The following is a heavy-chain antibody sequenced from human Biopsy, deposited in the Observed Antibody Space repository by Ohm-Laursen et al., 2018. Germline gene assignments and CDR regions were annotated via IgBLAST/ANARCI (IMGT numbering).Heavy chain of an antibody. D-gene: IGHD3-10*02. V-gene: IGHV4-59*01. CDR1: GGSISSDY. J-gene: IGHJ4*02. CDR2: IYYSGST. CDR3: ARDQMAIMLGGRTRTDFFDS. Sequence: SDTLSLTCAVSGGSISSDYWSWIRQTPGKGLEWIGYIYYSGSTNYNPSLKSRVTIPVDTSKNQFSLRLNSVTAADTAVYYCARDQMAIMLGGRTRTDFFDSWGQGTLVTVSS.